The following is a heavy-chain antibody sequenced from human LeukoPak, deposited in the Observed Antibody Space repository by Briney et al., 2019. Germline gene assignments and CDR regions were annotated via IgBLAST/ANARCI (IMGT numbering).Heavy chain of an antibody. J-gene: IGHJ1*01. CDR3: ARISLVYYDSSGYFSPSAEYFQH. Sequence: ASVKVSCKASGYTFTSYGISWVRQAPGHGLEWMGWISAYNGNTNYAQKLQGRVTMTTDTSTSTAYMELRSLRSDDTAVYYCARISLVYYDSSGYFSPSAEYFQHWGQGTLVTVSS. CDR2: ISAYNGNT. D-gene: IGHD3-22*01. V-gene: IGHV1-18*01. CDR1: GYTFTSYG.